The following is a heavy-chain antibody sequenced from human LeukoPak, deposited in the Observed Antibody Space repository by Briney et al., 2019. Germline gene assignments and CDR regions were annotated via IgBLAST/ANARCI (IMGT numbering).Heavy chain of an antibody. CDR2: INHSGRT. J-gene: IGHJ4*02. CDR3: ARRSWVPAAIDN. Sequence: SSETPSLTCAVYGGSFSSHYWSWIRQPPGKGLEWIGEINHSGRTNCKPSLKSRVTISVDTSKNYFSLKLTSVTAADTAVYYCARRSWVPAAIDNWGRGTLVTVSS. D-gene: IGHD2-2*01. CDR1: GGSFSSHY. V-gene: IGHV4-34*01.